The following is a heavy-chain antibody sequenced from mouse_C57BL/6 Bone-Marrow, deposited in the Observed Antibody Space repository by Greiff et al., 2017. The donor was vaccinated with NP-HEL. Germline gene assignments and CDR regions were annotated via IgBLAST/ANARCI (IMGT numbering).Heavy chain of an antibody. CDR3: ARNPLLIYDGYYDY. D-gene: IGHD2-3*01. Sequence: VQLQQSGAELVRPGTSVKVSCKASGYAFTNYLIEWVKQRPGQGLEWIGVINPGSGGTNYNEKIKGKATLTANKSSSTTYMQLSSLTSEDSAVYFCARNPLLIYDGYYDYWGQGTTLTVSS. CDR1: GYAFTNYL. J-gene: IGHJ2*01. CDR2: INPGSGGT. V-gene: IGHV1-54*01.